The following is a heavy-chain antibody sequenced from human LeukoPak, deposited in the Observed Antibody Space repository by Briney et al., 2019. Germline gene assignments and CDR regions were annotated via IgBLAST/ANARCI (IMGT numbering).Heavy chain of an antibody. Sequence: ASVKVSSKASGYTFTAYYIHWVRQAPGQGLEWMGWINPISADTGYAQQFQGRVSVTRDTSISTTYMELSGLRSDDTAVYYCAKDTGTVGPASGINWGQGTLVTVSS. CDR2: INPISADT. V-gene: IGHV1-2*02. CDR3: AKDTGTVGPASGIN. D-gene: IGHD3-10*01. CDR1: GYTFTAYY. J-gene: IGHJ4*02.